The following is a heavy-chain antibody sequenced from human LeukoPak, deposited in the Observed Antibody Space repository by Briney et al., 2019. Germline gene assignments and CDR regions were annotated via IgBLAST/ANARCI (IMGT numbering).Heavy chain of an antibody. CDR2: IGSSSSTI. D-gene: IGHD5-24*01. Sequence: GGSLRLSCAASGFTFSSYSMNRVRQAPGKGLEWISYIGSSSSTIYYADSVKGRFTISRDNAKNSLYLQMNSLRAEDTAVYYCARGRDGYNRSDYWGQGTLVTVSS. V-gene: IGHV3-48*04. CDR3: ARGRDGYNRSDY. CDR1: GFTFSSYS. J-gene: IGHJ4*02.